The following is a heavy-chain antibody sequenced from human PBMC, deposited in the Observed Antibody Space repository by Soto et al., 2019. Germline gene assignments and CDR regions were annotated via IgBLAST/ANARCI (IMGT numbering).Heavy chain of an antibody. V-gene: IGHV1-46*01. Sequence: GASVKVSRKASGYTFTSYYMHWVRQAPGQGLEWMGIINPSGGSTSYAQKFQGRVTMTRDTSTSTVYMELSSLRSEDTAVYFCARVDYCSGGSCHAFDIWGQGTMVTVSS. CDR2: INPSGGST. D-gene: IGHD2-15*01. CDR3: ARVDYCSGGSCHAFDI. CDR1: GYTFTSYY. J-gene: IGHJ3*02.